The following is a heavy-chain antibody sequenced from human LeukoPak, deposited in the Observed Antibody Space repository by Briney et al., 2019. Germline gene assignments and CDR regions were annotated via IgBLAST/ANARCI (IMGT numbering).Heavy chain of an antibody. D-gene: IGHD3-9*01. CDR2: INHSGST. J-gene: IGHJ4*02. CDR3: ARLLRYSDWLLYHYFDY. Sequence: SETLSLTRAVYGGSFSGYYWSWIRQPPGKGLEWIGEINHSGSTNYNPSLKSRVTISVDTSKNQFSLKLSSVTAADTAVYYCARLLRYSDWLLYHYFDYWGQGTLVTVSS. CDR1: GGSFSGYY. V-gene: IGHV4-34*01.